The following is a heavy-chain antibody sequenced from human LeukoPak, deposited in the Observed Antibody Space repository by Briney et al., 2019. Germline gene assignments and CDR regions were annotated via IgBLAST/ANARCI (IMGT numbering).Heavy chain of an antibody. V-gene: IGHV3-48*04. CDR2: IGTSSTTI. CDR3: ARGGYSSSWYLFDY. D-gene: IGHD6-13*01. J-gene: IGHJ4*02. Sequence: GGSLRLSCAASGFTFSSYTMNWVRQPPGKGLEWVSNIGTSSTTIYYADSVKGRFTISRDNAKSSLYLQMNSLRAEDTAVYYCARGGYSSSWYLFDYWGQGTLVTVSS. CDR1: GFTFSSYT.